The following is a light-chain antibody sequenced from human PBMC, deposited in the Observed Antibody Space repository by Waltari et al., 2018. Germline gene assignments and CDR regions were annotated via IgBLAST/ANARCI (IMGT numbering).Light chain of an antibody. CDR3: QAWDRSTGV. J-gene: IGLJ2*01. CDR1: KLGDKY. CDR2: QDS. Sequence: SYELTQPPSVSVSPGQTASITCSGDKLGDKYACLYQQKPGQSPVLVIYQDSKRPSGIPWRFSGSHSGNTAPLTISGTQAMDEASYYCQAWDRSTGVFGGGTKLTVL. V-gene: IGLV3-1*01.